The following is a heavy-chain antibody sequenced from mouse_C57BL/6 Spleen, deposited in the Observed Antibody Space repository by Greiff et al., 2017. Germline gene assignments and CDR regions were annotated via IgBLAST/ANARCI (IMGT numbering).Heavy chain of an antibody. CDR1: GYTFTDYE. Sequence: QVQLKESGAELVRPGASVTLSCKASGYTFTDYEMHWVKQTPVHGLEWIGAIDPETGGTAYNQKFKGKAILTAGKSSSTAYMELRSLTSEDSAVYYCTRYRAWFAYWGQGTLVTVSA. CDR3: TRYRAWFAY. V-gene: IGHV1-15*01. CDR2: IDPETGGT. J-gene: IGHJ3*01.